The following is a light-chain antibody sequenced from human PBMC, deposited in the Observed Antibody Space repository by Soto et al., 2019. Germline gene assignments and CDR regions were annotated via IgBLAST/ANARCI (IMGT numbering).Light chain of an antibody. Sequence: QSALTQPASVSGSPGQSITISCTGTSSDVSGYNYVSWYQQHPGKAPKLMIYDVSNRPSGVSNRFSGSKSGNTASLTISGLQADDEADYYCSSYTSSSTLLYVFGTRTKVTVL. CDR3: SSYTSSSTLLYV. J-gene: IGLJ1*01. CDR2: DVS. V-gene: IGLV2-14*01. CDR1: SSDVSGYNY.